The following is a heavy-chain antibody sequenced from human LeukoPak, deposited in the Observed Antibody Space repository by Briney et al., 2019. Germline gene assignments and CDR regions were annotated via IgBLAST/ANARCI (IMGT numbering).Heavy chain of an antibody. D-gene: IGHD1-1*01. CDR1: GGSISSSSYY. CDR2: IYYSGST. J-gene: IGHJ4*02. Sequence: WETLSLTCTVSGGSISSSSYYWGWIRQPPGKGLEWIGSIYYSGSTYYNPSLKSRVTISVDTSKNQFSLKLSSVTAADTAVYYCARFDWNDAFWGQGTLVTVSS. V-gene: IGHV4-39*01. CDR3: ARFDWNDAF.